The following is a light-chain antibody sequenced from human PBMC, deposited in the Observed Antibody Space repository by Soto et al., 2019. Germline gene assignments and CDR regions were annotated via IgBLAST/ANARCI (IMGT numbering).Light chain of an antibody. CDR3: SSFAGSNNFPYV. CDR1: TSNIGNNY. V-gene: IGLV1-47*01. J-gene: IGLJ1*01. Sequence: QSVLTQAPSASETPGQRVTISCSGSTSNIGNNYVYWYQQLPGAAPRLVLYRNEKRPTGVPDRFSGSKSGNTASLTVSGLQAEDEADYYCSSFAGSNNFPYVFGTGTKLTVL. CDR2: RNE.